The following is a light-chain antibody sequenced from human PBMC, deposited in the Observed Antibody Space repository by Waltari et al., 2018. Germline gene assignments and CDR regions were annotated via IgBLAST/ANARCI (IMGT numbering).Light chain of an antibody. CDR1: SSDVGGYNY. CDR2: DVS. J-gene: IGLJ1*01. Sequence: QSALTQPASVSGSPGQSITISCPGTSSDVGGYNYVSWYQQHPGKAPKLMSYDVSNRPSGVSNRFSGSKSGNTASLTISGRQAEDEADYYCSSYTSSSTYVFGTGTKVTVL. V-gene: IGLV2-14*01. CDR3: SSYTSSSTYV.